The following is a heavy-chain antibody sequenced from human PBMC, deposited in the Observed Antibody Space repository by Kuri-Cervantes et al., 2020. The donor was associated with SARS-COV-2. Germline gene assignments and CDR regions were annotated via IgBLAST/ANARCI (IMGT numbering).Heavy chain of an antibody. CDR3: ARGRHYKNYFDY. V-gene: IGHV5-51*01. CDR2: IYPGDSDT. CDR1: GYSFTSYW. J-gene: IGHJ4*02. Sequence: GGSLRLSCKGSGYSFTSYWIGWVRQMPGKGLEWMGIIYPGDSDTRYSPSFQGQVTISADKSISTAYLQWSSLKASDTAMYYCARGRHYKNYFDYWGQGTLVTSPQ. D-gene: IGHD4-11*01.